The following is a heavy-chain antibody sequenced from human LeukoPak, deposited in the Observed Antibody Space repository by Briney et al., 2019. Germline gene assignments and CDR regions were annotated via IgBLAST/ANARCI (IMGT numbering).Heavy chain of an antibody. CDR2: ISGSGGST. J-gene: IGHJ4*02. CDR1: RFTFSSYA. CDR3: WQQQIGRYYFDY. D-gene: IGHD6-13*01. V-gene: IGHV3-23*01. Sequence: GGSLRLSCAASRFTFSSYAMSWVRQAPGKGLEWVSAISGSGGSTYYADSVKGRFTISRDNSKNTLYLQTNSLRAEDTAVYYCWQQQIGRYYFDYWGQGTLVTVSS.